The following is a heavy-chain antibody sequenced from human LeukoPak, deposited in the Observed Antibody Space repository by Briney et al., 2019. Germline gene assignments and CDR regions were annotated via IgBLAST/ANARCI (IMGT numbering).Heavy chain of an antibody. CDR2: IYYSGST. V-gene: IGHV4-59*08. J-gene: IGHJ3*02. Sequence: SETLSLTCAVYGGSFSGYYWSWIRQPPGKGLEWIGYIYYSGSTNYNPSLKSRVTISVDTSKNQFSLKLSSVTAADTAVYYCARHYDYVWGSYRYSGAFDIWGQGTMVTVSS. CDR1: GGSFSGYY. CDR3: ARHYDYVWGSYRYSGAFDI. D-gene: IGHD3-16*02.